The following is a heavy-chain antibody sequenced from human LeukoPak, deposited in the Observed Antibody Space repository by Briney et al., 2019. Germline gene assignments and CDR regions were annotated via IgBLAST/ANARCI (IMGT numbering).Heavy chain of an antibody. CDR1: GFTFNDYD. CDR2: ISLSGSTI. Sequence: GGSLRLSCAASGFTFNDYDMSWIRQAPGKGLEWVSYISLSGSTIYYADSVKGRFTISRDNAKNSLYLRMNSLRAEDTAVYYCAPGPPWYVEPWGRGPLVTVS. J-gene: IGHJ2*01. CDR3: APGPPWYVEP. D-gene: IGHD1-14*01. V-gene: IGHV3-11*04.